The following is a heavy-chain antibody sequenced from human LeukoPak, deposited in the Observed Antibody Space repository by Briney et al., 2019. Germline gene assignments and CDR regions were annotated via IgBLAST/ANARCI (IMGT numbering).Heavy chain of an antibody. CDR2: IYYSGST. Sequence: SETLSLTCTVSGGSISSYYWSWIRQPPGKGLEWIGYIYYSGSTNYNPSLRSRVTISVDTSKNQFSLKLSSVTAADTAVYYCASSKKGSRSVVAHKSIDYWGQGTLVTVSS. V-gene: IGHV4-59*12. J-gene: IGHJ4*02. CDR3: ASSKKGSRSVVAHKSIDY. D-gene: IGHD2-15*01. CDR1: GGSISSYY.